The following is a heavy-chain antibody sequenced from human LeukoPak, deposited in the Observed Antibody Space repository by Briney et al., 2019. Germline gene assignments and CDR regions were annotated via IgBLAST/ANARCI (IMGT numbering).Heavy chain of an antibody. CDR3: AREGGATRPY. CDR2: ISYDGNNK. J-gene: IGHJ4*02. D-gene: IGHD1-26*01. V-gene: IGHV3-30-3*01. Sequence: PGGSLRLSCAASGFTFNTYAMHWVRQAPGKGLEWVAVISYDGNNKYYVDSVKGRFTISRDNSKNTLDLQMNSLRAEDTAVYYCAREGGATRPYWGQGTLVTVSS. CDR1: GFTFNTYA.